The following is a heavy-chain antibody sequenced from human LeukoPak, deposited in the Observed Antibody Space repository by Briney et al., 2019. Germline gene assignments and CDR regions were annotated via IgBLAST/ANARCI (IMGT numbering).Heavy chain of an antibody. CDR1: GGSISSSSYY. CDR2: IYYSGST. CDR3: AQIGVFSVTKYFSAFDI. J-gene: IGHJ3*02. D-gene: IGHD4-17*01. Sequence: SETLSLTRTVSGGSISSSSYYWGWIRQPPGKGLEWIGSIYYSGSTYYNPSLKSRVTISVDTSKNQFSLKLSSVTAADTAVYYCAQIGVFSVTKYFSAFDIWGQGTMVTVSS. V-gene: IGHV4-39*01.